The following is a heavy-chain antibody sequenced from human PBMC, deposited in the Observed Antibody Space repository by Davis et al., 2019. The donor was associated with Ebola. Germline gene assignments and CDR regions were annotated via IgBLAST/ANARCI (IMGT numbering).Heavy chain of an antibody. J-gene: IGHJ6*04. CDR1: GFTFSNYA. CDR3: AREGRVEYYGMDV. Sequence: PGGSLRLSCAGSGFTFSNYAMSWVRQAPGKGLEWVSTITSSGGSTFYAESVKGRFTISRDISKNTLYLQMNSLRVDDTAVYYCAREGRVEYYGMDVWGKGTTVTVSS. CDR2: ITSSGGST. V-gene: IGHV3-23*01.